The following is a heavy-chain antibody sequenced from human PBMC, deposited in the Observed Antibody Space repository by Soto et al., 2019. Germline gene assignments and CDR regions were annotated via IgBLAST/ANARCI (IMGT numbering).Heavy chain of an antibody. V-gene: IGHV1-46*03. Sequence: SVKVSCKAFGYTLTTSYIHWVLLAPGQVLEWMGMINPSDGSTTYAQKFQGRVTMTRDTSTSTVYMELSSLRSEDTAVYYCARDPGDLAAGNYKWFDPWGQGTLVTVSS. CDR2: INPSDGST. CDR1: GYTLTTSY. D-gene: IGHD6-13*01. J-gene: IGHJ5*02. CDR3: ARDPGDLAAGNYKWFDP.